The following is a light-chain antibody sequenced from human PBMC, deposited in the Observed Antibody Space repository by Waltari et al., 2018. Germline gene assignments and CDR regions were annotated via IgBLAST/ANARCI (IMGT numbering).Light chain of an antibody. Sequence: IILIQYHATLSWPPGEGATPSCRASQSISSFLAWYQQKPGQAPRLLIYNTAIRATGIPDRFSGSGSGTEFTLTINSLEPEDFAVYYCQKYDSNPHSFGRGTKVEIK. J-gene: IGKJ2*03. CDR1: QSISSF. CDR2: NTA. V-gene: IGKV3-20*01. CDR3: QKYDSNPHS.